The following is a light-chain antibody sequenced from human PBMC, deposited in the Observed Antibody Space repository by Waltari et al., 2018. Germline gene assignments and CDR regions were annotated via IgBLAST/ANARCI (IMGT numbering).Light chain of an antibody. Sequence: SYDLTQPPSVSVSPGQTASITCSGDKLGQKYVFWYRQKTGQSPVLVMYEDNRRPSGVPVGVSGSNSGNTATLTIRGTQVMDDAYYYCQVWDSSTDVVFGGGTKLTVL. CDR1: KLGQKY. CDR2: EDN. V-gene: IGLV3-1*01. J-gene: IGLJ2*01. CDR3: QVWDSSTDVV.